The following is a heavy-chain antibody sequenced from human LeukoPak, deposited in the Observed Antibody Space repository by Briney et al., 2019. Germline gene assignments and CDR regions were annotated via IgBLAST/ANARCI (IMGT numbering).Heavy chain of an antibody. CDR1: GGSFSGYH. CDR2: INHSGST. Sequence: PSETLSLTCGVHGGSFSGYHWSWIRLRPGKGLEWIGDINHSGSTNYNPSLKSRVTISVDTSKNQFSLKLSSVTAADTAVYYCARGHLDFWSGYPLATNFDYWGQGTLVTVSS. D-gene: IGHD3-3*01. CDR3: ARGHLDFWSGYPLATNFDY. J-gene: IGHJ4*02. V-gene: IGHV4-34*01.